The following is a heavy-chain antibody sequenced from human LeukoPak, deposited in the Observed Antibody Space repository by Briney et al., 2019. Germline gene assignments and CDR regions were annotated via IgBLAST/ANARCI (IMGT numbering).Heavy chain of an antibody. V-gene: IGHV4-59*01. J-gene: IGHJ4*02. CDR1: GASIISFY. Sequence: PSETLSLTCTVSGASIISFYWNWIRQPPGKGLEWIGYIYSTGSANYNPSLKSRVTISVDTSKNQFSLKLNSVTAADTAVYYCAGTTLRFMEYWGRGTLVTVSS. CDR3: AGTTLRFMEY. D-gene: IGHD3-3*01. CDR2: IYSTGSA.